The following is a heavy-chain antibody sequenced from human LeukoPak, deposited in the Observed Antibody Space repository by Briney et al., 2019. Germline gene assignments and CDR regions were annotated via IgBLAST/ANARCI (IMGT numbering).Heavy chain of an antibody. J-gene: IGHJ4*02. Sequence: GGSLRLSCAASGFTFSNHYMSWIRQAPGKGLEWVSYISNSDNTIYYEDSVKGRFTISRDNANNLLYLQMDSLRVEDTAVYYCARTFSHWGWLGDYYFDWWGRGTLVTVSS. CDR2: ISNSDNTI. V-gene: IGHV3-11*01. CDR3: ARTFSHWGWLGDYYFDW. CDR1: GFTFSNHY. D-gene: IGHD5-24*01.